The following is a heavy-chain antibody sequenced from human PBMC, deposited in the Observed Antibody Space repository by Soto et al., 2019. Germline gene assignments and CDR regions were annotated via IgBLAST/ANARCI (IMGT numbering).Heavy chain of an antibody. Sequence: QLQLQESGPGLVKPSETLSLTSPVSGGSISSSSYYWGWIRQPPGKGLKWIGRIYYSRSTYYNPSPDCRVTIPLDTSKIQFALKLSSVAAAYKAVYYCARLVYDSSGYRPGWGQGTLVTVSS. D-gene: IGHD3-22*01. V-gene: IGHV4-39*01. CDR2: IYYSRST. CDR1: GGSISSSSYY. CDR3: ARLVYDSSGYRPG. J-gene: IGHJ4*02.